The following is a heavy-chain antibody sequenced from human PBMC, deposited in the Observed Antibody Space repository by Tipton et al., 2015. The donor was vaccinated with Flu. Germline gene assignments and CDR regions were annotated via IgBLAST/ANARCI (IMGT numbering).Heavy chain of an antibody. CDR2: IYPGDSDT. D-gene: IGHD7-27*01. J-gene: IGHJ5*02. CDR1: GYNFPSYW. V-gene: IGHV5-51*01. CDR3: ARQEEYTSRTNWGFDP. Sequence: VQLVQSGAEVKKPGEFLKISCKGSGYNFPSYWIGWVRQMPGKGLEWMGVIYPGDSDTRYSPSFQGQVTISVDKSINTAYLQWSSLKASDTAMYYCARQEEYTSRTNWGFDPWGQGTLVTVSS.